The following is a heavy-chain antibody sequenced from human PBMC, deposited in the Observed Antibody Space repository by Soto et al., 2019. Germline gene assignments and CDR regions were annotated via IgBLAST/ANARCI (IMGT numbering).Heavy chain of an antibody. CDR2: IYYSGST. Sequence: PSETLSLTCTVSGGSISSYYWSWIRQPPGKGLEWIGYIYYSGSTNYNPSLKSRVTISVDTSKNQFSLKLSSVTAADTAVYYCARGPGIAAAGAHYYYGMDVWGQGTTVTVSS. D-gene: IGHD6-13*01. J-gene: IGHJ6*02. CDR1: GGSISSYY. V-gene: IGHV4-59*01. CDR3: ARGPGIAAAGAHYYYGMDV.